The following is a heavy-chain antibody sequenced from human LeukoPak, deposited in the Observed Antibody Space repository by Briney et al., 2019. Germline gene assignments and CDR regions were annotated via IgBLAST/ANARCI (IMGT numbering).Heavy chain of an antibody. D-gene: IGHD3-10*01. J-gene: IGHJ6*02. CDR3: ARGYYGSGIYWGYGMDV. CDR1: GGSISSYY. Sequence: SETLSLTCTVSGGSISSYYWSWIRQPPGKGLEWIGYVHYSGSTNYNPSLKSRVTISVDTSKNQFSLKLSSVTAADTAVYYCARGYYGSGIYWGYGMDVWGQGTLVTVSS. V-gene: IGHV4-59*01. CDR2: VHYSGST.